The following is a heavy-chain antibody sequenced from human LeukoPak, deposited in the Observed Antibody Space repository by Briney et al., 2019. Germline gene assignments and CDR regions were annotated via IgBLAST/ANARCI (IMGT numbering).Heavy chain of an antibody. CDR1: GGSISGYY. J-gene: IGHJ5*02. Sequence: SETLSLTCIVSGGSISGYYWSWIRQPPGKGLEWIGYIYYSGSTNYNPSLKSRVTISVDTSKNQFSLKLRSVTAADTAVYYCARVTSRLGWFDPWGQGTLVTVSS. CDR3: ARVTSRLGWFDP. CDR2: IYYSGST. D-gene: IGHD1-14*01. V-gene: IGHV4-59*08.